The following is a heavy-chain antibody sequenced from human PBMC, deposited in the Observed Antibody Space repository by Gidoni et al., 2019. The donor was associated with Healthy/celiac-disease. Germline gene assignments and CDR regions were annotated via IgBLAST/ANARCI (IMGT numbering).Heavy chain of an antibody. CDR1: GGSISSSSYY. J-gene: IGHJ3*02. V-gene: IGHV4-39*01. CDR3: ARQWYYYDSSGYYYGAFDI. CDR2: IYYSGGT. Sequence: QLQLQESGPGLVKPAETLSLTGTVNGGSISSSSYYWGWIRQPPGKGREWMGGIYYSGGTYYIPSLKSRVTISVDTSKNQFSLKLSSVTAADTAVYYCARQWYYYDSSGYYYGAFDIWGQGTMVTVSS. D-gene: IGHD3-22*01.